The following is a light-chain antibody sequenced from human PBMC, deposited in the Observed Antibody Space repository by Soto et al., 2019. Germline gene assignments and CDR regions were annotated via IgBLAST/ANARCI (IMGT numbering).Light chain of an antibody. CDR2: GAS. V-gene: IGKV3-15*01. J-gene: IGKJ1*01. CDR1: QNLRSS. CDR3: QQYNTYSWT. Sequence: VMTQSPATLSVSPGERATLSCRASQNLRSSLAWYQQKPGQAPRLLIYGASTRATGIPARFSGSGSGTEFSLTISSLQPDDFATYYCQQYNTYSWTFGQGTKVE.